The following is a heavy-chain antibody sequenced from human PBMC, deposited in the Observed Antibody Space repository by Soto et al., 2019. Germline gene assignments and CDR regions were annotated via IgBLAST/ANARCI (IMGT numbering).Heavy chain of an antibody. J-gene: IGHJ6*02. Sequence: ASVKVSCKASGYTFTSYGISWVRQAPGQGLEWMGWISAYNGNTNYAQKLQGRVTMTTDTSTSTAYMELRSLRSDDTAVYYCARDLGGRVGTAIPNYYYGMDVWGQGTTVTVSS. CDR1: GYTFTSYG. V-gene: IGHV1-18*01. D-gene: IGHD2-21*02. CDR3: ARDLGGRVGTAIPNYYYGMDV. CDR2: ISAYNGNT.